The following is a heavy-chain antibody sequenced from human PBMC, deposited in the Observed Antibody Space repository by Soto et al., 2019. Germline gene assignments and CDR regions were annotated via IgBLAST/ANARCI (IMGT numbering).Heavy chain of an antibody. J-gene: IGHJ4*02. CDR1: GVSLSNYY. CDR2: INHSGST. CDR3: ARTSRFDY. V-gene: IGHV4-34*01. Sequence: SETLSLTCAVYGVSLSNYYWSWIRQPPGKGLEWIGEINHSGSTNYNPSLKSRVTISVDTSKNQFSLNLSSVTAADTAVYYCARTSRFDYWGQGTLVTVLL. D-gene: IGHD6-6*01.